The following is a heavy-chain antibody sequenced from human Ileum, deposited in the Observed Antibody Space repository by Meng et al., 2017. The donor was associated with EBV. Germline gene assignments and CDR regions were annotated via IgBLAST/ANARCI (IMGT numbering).Heavy chain of an antibody. CDR3: ARRASQGVDP. V-gene: IGHV1-3*04. J-gene: IGHJ5*02. Sequence: QVKLLQSGSDVYTPGASVKLSCETSGYSFVAYAIHWVRQAPGQGLEWMGWINTLNGHTEYSQKFQGSVTITSDTSASTVYMELHSLRSQDTAVYYCARRASQGVDPWGQGTLVTVSS. CDR2: INTLNGHT. CDR1: GYSFVAYA.